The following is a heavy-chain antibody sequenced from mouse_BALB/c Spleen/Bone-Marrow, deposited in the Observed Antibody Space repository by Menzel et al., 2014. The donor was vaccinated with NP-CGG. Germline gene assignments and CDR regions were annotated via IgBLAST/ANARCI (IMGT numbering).Heavy chain of an antibody. CDR2: IDPANGNT. Sequence: VQLQQSGAELVKPGASVKLSCTASGFNIKDTYLHWVKQRPEQGLERIGRIDPANGNTKYDPTFQGKATITADTSSKTAYLKLSSLTSYDTAVYCCSSYWYALYFDVWGPGTTGTVSS. J-gene: IGHJ1*01. CDR3: SSYWYALYFDV. D-gene: IGHD2-14*01. CDR1: GFNIKDTY. V-gene: IGHV14-3*02.